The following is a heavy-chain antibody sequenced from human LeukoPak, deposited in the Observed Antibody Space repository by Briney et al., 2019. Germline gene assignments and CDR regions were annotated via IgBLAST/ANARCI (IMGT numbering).Heavy chain of an antibody. CDR2: ISGSGRTT. J-gene: IGHJ4*02. Sequence: GGSLRLSCAASGFTFSSYAMSWVRQAPGKGLEWVSGISGSGRTTYYAYSVNDRLTISRDDSKYKLPRQMKSLRAEDTAIYCCAKDYCSGGSCPEIFDFWGQGTLVTVSS. V-gene: IGHV3-23*01. CDR1: GFTFSSYA. CDR3: AKDYCSGGSCPEIFDF. D-gene: IGHD2-15*01.